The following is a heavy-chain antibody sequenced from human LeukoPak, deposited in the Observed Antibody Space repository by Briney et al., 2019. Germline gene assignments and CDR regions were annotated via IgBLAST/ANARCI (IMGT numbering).Heavy chain of an antibody. CDR3: ARGIISSSWTPNV. J-gene: IGHJ6*04. CDR2: IIPIFGTA. CDR1: GYTFTSYA. V-gene: IGHV1-69*05. Sequence: SVKVSCKASGYTFTSYAISWVRQAPGQGLEWMGGIIPIFGTANYAQKFQGRVTITTDESTSTAYMELSSLRSEDTAVYYCARGIISSSWTPNVWGKGTTVTVSS. D-gene: IGHD6-13*01.